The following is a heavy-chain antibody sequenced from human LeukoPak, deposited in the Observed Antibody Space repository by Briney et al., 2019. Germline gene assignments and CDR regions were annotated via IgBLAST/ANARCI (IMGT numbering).Heavy chain of an antibody. CDR3: ARDYSNGWYGDFDY. CDR2: ISAYNGHT. CDR1: GYTFNSYG. D-gene: IGHD6-19*01. J-gene: IGHJ4*02. V-gene: IGHV1-18*01. Sequence: GASVKVSCKASGYTFNSYGISWVRQAPGQGLEWMGWISAYNGHTNYAQKLQGRVSMTTDTSTSTAYMELRSLRSDDTAIYYCARDYSNGWYGDFDYWGQGTLVTVSS.